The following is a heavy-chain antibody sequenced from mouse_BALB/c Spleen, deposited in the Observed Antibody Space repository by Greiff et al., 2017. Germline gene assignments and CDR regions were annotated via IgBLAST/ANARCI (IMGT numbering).Heavy chain of an antibody. V-gene: IGHV5-12-2*01. CDR1: GFTFSSYT. J-gene: IGHJ4*01. CDR3: ARNYYAMDY. CDR2: ISNGGGST. Sequence: EVTVVESGGGLVQPGGSLKLSCAASGFTFSSYTMSWVRQTPEKRLEWVASISNGGGSTYYPDTVKGRFTISRDNAKNTLYLQMSSLKSEDTAMYYCARNYYAMDYWGQGTSVTVAS.